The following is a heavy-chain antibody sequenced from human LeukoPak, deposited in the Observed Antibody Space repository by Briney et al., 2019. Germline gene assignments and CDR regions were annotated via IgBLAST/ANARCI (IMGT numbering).Heavy chain of an antibody. D-gene: IGHD5-24*01. CDR2: ISSSSTHI. J-gene: IGHJ3*01. CDR1: GFTLRSYS. CDR3: ARDREMGTIRNGFDV. V-gene: IGHV3-21*01. Sequence: PGGSLRLSCAASGFTLRSYSMNWVRQAPGKGVEWVSYISSSSTHIYYADSVKGRFTVSRDNAKNSLFLQMNSLRAEDTAIYYCARDREMGTIRNGFDVWGQGTIVSVSS.